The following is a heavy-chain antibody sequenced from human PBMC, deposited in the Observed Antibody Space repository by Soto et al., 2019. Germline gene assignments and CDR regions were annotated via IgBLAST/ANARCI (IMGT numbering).Heavy chain of an antibody. V-gene: IGHV3-53*02. CDR2: IYSGGST. D-gene: IGHD1-1*01. CDR1: GFSVSSSY. CDR3: ARGSERAYFAS. Sequence: EVQLVETGGGLIQPGGSLRLSCAASGFSVSSSYMNWVRQAPGKGLEWVSIIYSGGSTYYADSVKGRFTISSDNSENMLYLQMNSLRADDTAVYYCARGSERAYFASWGQGTLVTVSS. J-gene: IGHJ4*02.